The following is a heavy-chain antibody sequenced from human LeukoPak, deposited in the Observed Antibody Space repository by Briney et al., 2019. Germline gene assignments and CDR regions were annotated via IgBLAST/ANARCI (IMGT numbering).Heavy chain of an antibody. CDR3: AREATGGWNYFDP. CDR1: GYSFSSYW. V-gene: IGHV5-51*01. J-gene: IGHJ5*02. D-gene: IGHD6-19*01. Sequence: GESLKISCKGSGYSFSSYWIAWVRQMPGKGLEWMAMIHAGDSETRYSPSFQGQVSLSVDKSINTAYLQWRSLKASDTAIYYCAREATGGWNYFDPWGQGTLVTVSS. CDR2: IHAGDSET.